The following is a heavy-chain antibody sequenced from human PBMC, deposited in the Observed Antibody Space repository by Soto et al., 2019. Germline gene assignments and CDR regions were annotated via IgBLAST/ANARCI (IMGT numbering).Heavy chain of an antibody. V-gene: IGHV1-2*06. CDR3: ARDVDTAMVSWFDP. CDR2: INPNSGGT. Sequence: GASVKVSCKASGYTFTGYYMHWVRQAPGQGLEWMGRINPNSGGTNYAQKFQGRVTMTRDTSISTAYMELSRLRSDDTAVYYCARDVDTAMVSWFDPWGQGTLVTVSS. J-gene: IGHJ5*02. D-gene: IGHD5-18*01. CDR1: GYTFTGYY.